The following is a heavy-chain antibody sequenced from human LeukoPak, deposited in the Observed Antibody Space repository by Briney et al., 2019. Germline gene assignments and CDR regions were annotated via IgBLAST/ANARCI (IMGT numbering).Heavy chain of an antibody. CDR1: GFTISSHG. V-gene: IGHV3-30*18. D-gene: IGHD6-19*01. Sequence: PGGSLRLSCAVSGFTISSHGMHWVRQAPGKGPEWVAMIAYHGNTEYYGDSVKGRFTISRDNSKNTLYLQMDSLRAEDTAVYHCAKDWGSGGWYNYFDPWGQGNPGHRLL. J-gene: IGHJ5*02. CDR2: IAYHGNTE. CDR3: AKDWGSGGWYNYFDP.